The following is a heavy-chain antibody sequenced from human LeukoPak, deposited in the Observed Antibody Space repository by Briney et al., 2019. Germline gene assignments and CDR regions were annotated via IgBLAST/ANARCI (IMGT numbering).Heavy chain of an antibody. V-gene: IGHV1-69*05. Sequence: SVKFSCKASGGTFSSYAISWVRQAPGQGLEWMGGIIPIFGTANYAQKFQGRVTITTDESTSTAYMELSSLRSEDTAVYYCARSVATNLRYCSGGSCYLLRDWGQGTLVTVSS. CDR3: ARSVATNLRYCSGGSCYLLRD. J-gene: IGHJ4*02. CDR2: IIPIFGTA. D-gene: IGHD2-15*01. CDR1: GGTFSSYA.